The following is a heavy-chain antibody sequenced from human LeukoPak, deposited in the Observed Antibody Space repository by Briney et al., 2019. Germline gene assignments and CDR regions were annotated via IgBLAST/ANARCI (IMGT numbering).Heavy chain of an antibody. CDR1: GFTFSSYS. CDR2: ISTSSSYI. Sequence: PGGSLRLSCAVSGFTFSSYSMKWVRQAPGKGLEWVSFISTSSSYIYYRDSVKGRFTISRDNARNSLFLQMNSLRAEDTAVYYCAKAPVTTCRGAFCYPFDYWGLGTLVTVSS. J-gene: IGHJ4*02. V-gene: IGHV3-21*01. CDR3: AKAPVTTCRGAFCYPFDY. D-gene: IGHD2-15*01.